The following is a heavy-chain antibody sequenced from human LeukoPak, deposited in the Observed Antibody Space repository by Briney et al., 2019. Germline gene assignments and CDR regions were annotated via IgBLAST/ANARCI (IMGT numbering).Heavy chain of an antibody. CDR1: GYTFTGYY. V-gene: IGHV1-2*06. CDR2: INPNSGGT. D-gene: IGHD3-16*02. J-gene: IGHJ4*02. Sequence: GASVKVSCKASGYTFTGYYMHWVRQAPGQGLEWMGPINPNSGGTNYAQKFQGRVTMTRDTSISTAYMEPSRLRSDATAVYYCARGGVYDYVWGSYRQPDFWGQGTLVTVSS. CDR3: ARGGVYDYVWGSYRQPDF.